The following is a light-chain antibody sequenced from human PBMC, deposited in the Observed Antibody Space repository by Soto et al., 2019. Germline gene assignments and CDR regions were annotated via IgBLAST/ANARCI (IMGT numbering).Light chain of an antibody. J-gene: IGKJ5*01. CDR3: QQRNYWQVT. CDR1: QSVSGY. V-gene: IGKV3-11*01. CDR2: DVS. Sequence: EVVFTHSPFTLSLARWYRATPSCRASQSVSGYLAWYQQKPGQAPRLLIYDVSNRATGIPARFSGSGSGTDFTLTISSLEPEDFAIYYCQQRNYWQVTFGQGTRLENK.